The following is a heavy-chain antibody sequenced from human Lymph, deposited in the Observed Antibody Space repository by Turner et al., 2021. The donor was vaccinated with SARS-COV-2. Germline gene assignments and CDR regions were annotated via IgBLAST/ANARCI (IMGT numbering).Heavy chain of an antibody. CDR2: NTPMLGIT. J-gene: IGHJ6*02. Sequence: QVQLVQSGAEVKKPGSSVKVSCKASGGPFCSSAISWVRQAPGQGHEWGGVNTPMLGITNYGQKFQGRVTITAEKSTSTAYMELSSLRSEDTAVYYCARIVAPGMGGGVYYYYYGMDVWGQGTTVTVSS. CDR3: ARIVAPGMGGGVYYYYYGMDV. CDR1: GGPFCSSA. V-gene: IGHV1-69*10. D-gene: IGHD6-13*01.